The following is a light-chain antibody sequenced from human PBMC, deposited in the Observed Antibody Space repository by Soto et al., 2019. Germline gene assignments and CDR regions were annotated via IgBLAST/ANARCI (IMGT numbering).Light chain of an antibody. Sequence: QSVLTQPPSVSEAPRQRVSISCSGSSSNIGNHAVNWYQQLPGKAPKLLIYYDDLLPSGVSDRFSGSKSGASASLAISGLQSEDEADYYCAAWDDSQNGYVFGTGAKVIV. J-gene: IGLJ1*01. CDR1: SSNIGNHA. CDR2: YDD. V-gene: IGLV1-36*01. CDR3: AAWDDSQNGYV.